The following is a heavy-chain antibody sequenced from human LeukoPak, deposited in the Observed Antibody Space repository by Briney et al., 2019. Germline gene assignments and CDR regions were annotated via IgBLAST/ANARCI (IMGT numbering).Heavy chain of an antibody. CDR1: GGSFSVYY. CDR3: ARGGFYCGGDCYVDY. Sequence: PSETLSLTCAVYGGSFSVYYWSWIRQPPGKGLEWIGEINHSGNTNYNPSLKSRVTISVDTYKNQFSLKLSSVTAADTAVYYCARGGFYCGGDCYVDYWGQGTLVTVSS. J-gene: IGHJ4*02. V-gene: IGHV4-34*01. D-gene: IGHD2-21*02. CDR2: INHSGNT.